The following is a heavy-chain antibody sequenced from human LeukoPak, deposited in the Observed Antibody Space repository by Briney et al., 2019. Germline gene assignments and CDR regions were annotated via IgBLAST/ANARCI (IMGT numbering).Heavy chain of an antibody. CDR2: IYHSEST. V-gene: IGHV4-30-2*01. J-gene: IGHJ5*02. CDR1: GGSISSGGYS. Sequence: SETLSLTCAVSGGSISSGGYSWSWIRQPPGKGLEWIGYIYHSESTYYNPSLKSRVTISVDRPKNQFSLKLSSVTAADTAVYYCARVDLSIAGVYWFDPWGQGTLVTVSS. CDR3: ARVDLSIAGVYWFDP. D-gene: IGHD2-8*01.